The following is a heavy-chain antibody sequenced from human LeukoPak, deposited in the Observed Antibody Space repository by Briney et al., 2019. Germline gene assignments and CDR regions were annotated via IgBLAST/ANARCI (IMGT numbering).Heavy chain of an antibody. J-gene: IGHJ6*02. CDR1: GYTFTSYA. CDR3: ARCEWEPPYYYGMDV. Sequence: ASVKVSCKASGYTFTSYAMHWVRQAPGQRLEWMGWINAGNGNTKYSQKFQGRVTITADESTSTAYMELSSLRSEDTAVYYCARCEWEPPYYYGMDVWGQGTTVTVSS. CDR2: INAGNGNT. V-gene: IGHV1-3*01. D-gene: IGHD1-26*01.